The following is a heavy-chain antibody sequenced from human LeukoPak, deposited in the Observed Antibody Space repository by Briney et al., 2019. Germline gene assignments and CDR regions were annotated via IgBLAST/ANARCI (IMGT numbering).Heavy chain of an antibody. CDR1: GFTFSSYA. V-gene: IGHV3-30-3*01. J-gene: IGHJ4*02. CDR3: ASIFHYDSSAYTRALDY. CDR2: ISYDGSNK. Sequence: PGRSLRLSCAASGFTFSSYAMHWVRQAPGKGLEWVAVISYDGSNKYYADSVKGRFTISRDNSKNTLYLQMNSLRAEDTAVYYCASIFHYDSSAYTRALDYWGQGTLVTVSS. D-gene: IGHD3-22*01.